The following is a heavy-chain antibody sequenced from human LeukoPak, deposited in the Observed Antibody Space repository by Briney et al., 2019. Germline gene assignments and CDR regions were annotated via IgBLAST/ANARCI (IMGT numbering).Heavy chain of an antibody. V-gene: IGHV3-23*01. J-gene: IGHJ4*02. CDR1: GFTFSSYA. CDR3: AKDQSHSSGNY. CDR2: ISGSGGST. Sequence: GGSLRLSCAASGFTFSSYAMSWVRQAPGKGLEWVSAISGSGGSTYYADSVKGRFTISRDNSKNTLYLQMNSLRAEETAVYYCAKDQSHSSGNYWGQGPLVTVSS. D-gene: IGHD3-22*01.